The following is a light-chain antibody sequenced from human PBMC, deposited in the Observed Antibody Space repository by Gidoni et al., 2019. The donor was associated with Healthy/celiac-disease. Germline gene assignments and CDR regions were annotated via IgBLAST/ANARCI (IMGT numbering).Light chain of an antibody. Sequence: EIELTQTPATLSLSPGERATLSCRASQSVSSYVAWYQQKPGQAPRLLIYDASNRATGIPSRFSGSGSGTDFTLTISSLEPEDFAIYYCQQRSNWPRTFGQGTKVEIK. CDR2: DAS. J-gene: IGKJ1*01. V-gene: IGKV3-11*01. CDR3: QQRSNWPRT. CDR1: QSVSSY.